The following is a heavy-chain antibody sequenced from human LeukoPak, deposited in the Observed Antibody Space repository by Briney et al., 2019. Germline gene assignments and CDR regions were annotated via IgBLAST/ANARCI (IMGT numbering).Heavy chain of an antibody. J-gene: IGHJ5*02. CDR3: ARESRGTTNWFDP. Sequence: SETLSLTCTVSGGSISSGGYYWSWIRQHPGKGLEWIGYIYYSGSTYYNPSLKSRVTISVDMSKNQFSLKLSSVTAADTAVYYCARESRGTTNWFDPWGQGTLVTVSS. D-gene: IGHD1-7*01. V-gene: IGHV4-31*03. CDR1: GGSISSGGYY. CDR2: IYYSGST.